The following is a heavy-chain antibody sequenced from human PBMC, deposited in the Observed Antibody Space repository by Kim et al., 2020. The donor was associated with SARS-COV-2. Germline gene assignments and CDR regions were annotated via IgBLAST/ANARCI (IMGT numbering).Heavy chain of an antibody. Sequence: ADSVKGRFTISRDNSKNTLYLQMNSLRAEDTAVYYCAKDSSSWYWDYFDYWGQGTLVTVSS. D-gene: IGHD6-13*01. CDR3: AKDSSSWYWDYFDY. J-gene: IGHJ4*02. V-gene: IGHV3-23*01.